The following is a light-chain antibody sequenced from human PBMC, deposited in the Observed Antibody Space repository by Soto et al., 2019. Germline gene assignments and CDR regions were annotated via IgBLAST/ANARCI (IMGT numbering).Light chain of an antibody. Sequence: ETVMTQFPATLSVSPGQRATLSCRASQSIRSNLAWFQQKPGQAPSLLIYGASTRATGIPARFSGSGSGTEFTLTISSLQSEDFAVYYCQQYNNWPPITFGQGTRLEIK. V-gene: IGKV3-15*01. CDR3: QQYNNWPPIT. CDR2: GAS. J-gene: IGKJ5*01. CDR1: QSIRSN.